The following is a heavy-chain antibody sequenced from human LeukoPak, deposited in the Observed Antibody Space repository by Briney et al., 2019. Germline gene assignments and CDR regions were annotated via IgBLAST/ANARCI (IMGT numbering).Heavy chain of an antibody. J-gene: IGHJ4*02. V-gene: IGHV5-51*01. CDR2: IYPADSDT. CDR1: GYSFTSYW. CDR3: ARLAYSGSYLYYFDY. D-gene: IGHD1-26*01. Sequence: GESLKISCKGSGYSFTSYWIGWVRQMPGKGLEWMGNIYPADSDTRYSPSFQGQVTISADKSISTAYLQWSSLKASDTAMYYCARLAYSGSYLYYFDYWGQGTLVTVSS.